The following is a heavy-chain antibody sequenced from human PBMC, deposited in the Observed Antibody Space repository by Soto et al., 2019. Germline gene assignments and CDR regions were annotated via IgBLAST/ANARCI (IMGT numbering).Heavy chain of an antibody. Sequence: QVQLQESGPGLVKPSQTLSLTCTVSGGSISSGDYYWSWIRQPPGKGLEWIGYIYYSGSTYYNPSLKSRVTISVDTSKNPSSLKLSPGTAADPAVYYWARGERDWFGRCPPPLDNWFDPWGQGTLVTVSS. CDR1: GGSISSGDYY. V-gene: IGHV4-30-4*01. J-gene: IGHJ5*02. CDR3: ARGERDWFGRCPPPLDNWFDP. CDR2: IYYSGST. D-gene: IGHD3-3*01.